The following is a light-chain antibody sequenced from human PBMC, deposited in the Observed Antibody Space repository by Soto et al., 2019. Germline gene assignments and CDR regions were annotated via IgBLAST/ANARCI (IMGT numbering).Light chain of an antibody. Sequence: QSVLTQPASVSGSPGQSITISCTGTSSDVGSYNLVSWYQQHPGKAPKRMIYEGSKRPSGVSNRFSGSKSGNTASLTISGLQAEDEADYYCCSYAGSSTFLFGGGTKLTVL. CDR1: SSDVGSYNL. CDR2: EGS. CDR3: CSYAGSSTFL. J-gene: IGLJ2*01. V-gene: IGLV2-23*01.